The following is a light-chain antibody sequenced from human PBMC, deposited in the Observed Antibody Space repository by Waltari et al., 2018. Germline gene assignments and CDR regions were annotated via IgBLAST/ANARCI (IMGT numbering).Light chain of an antibody. Sequence: NFMLTQPHSVSESPGKTVTISCTRSGGSIASNYVQWYQQRPGRAPTPGIYEENLRPSGVPDRFSGSVDSSSNSASLTISGLRTDDEADYYCQSYDITNWVFGGGTKLTVL. CDR1: GGSIASNY. J-gene: IGLJ3*02. V-gene: IGLV6-57*04. CDR2: EEN. CDR3: QSYDITNWV.